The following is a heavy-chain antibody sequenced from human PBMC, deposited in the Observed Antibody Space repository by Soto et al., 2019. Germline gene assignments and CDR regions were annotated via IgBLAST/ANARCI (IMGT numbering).Heavy chain of an antibody. CDR3: AREQRQPPAAVAVCDA. V-gene: IGHV3-30*03. CDR1: GFTFSSYG. D-gene: IGHD6-25*01. CDR2: ISYDGSNK. Sequence: GGSLRLSCAASGFTFSSYGMHWVRQAPGKGLEWVAVISYDGSNKYYADSVKGRFTISRDNSKNTLYLQMNSLRAEDTAVYYCAREQRQPPAAVAVCDAWGEGALVT. J-gene: IGHJ5*02.